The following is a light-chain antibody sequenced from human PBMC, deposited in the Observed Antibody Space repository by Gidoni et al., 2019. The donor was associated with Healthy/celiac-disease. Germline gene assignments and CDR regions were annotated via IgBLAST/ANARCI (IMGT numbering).Light chain of an antibody. CDR3: QQYDNLLT. V-gene: IGKV1-33*01. J-gene: IGKJ4*01. CDR2: DAS. CDR1: PDISNY. Sequence: DIQMTQSPSSLSASVGDRVTITCQASPDISNYLNWYQQKPGKAPKLLIYDASNLETVVPSRFSGSGSVTDFTFTISSLQPEDIATYYCQQYDNLLTFGGGTKVEIK.